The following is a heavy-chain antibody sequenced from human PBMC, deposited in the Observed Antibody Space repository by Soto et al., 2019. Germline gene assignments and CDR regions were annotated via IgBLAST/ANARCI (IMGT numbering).Heavy chain of an antibody. CDR3: ARYCTCGSCYPDAFHI. D-gene: IGHD2-15*01. CDR2: INPNTGGT. CDR1: GYTFTDYY. Sequence: GASVKVSWKASGYTFTDYYIHWGRQAPGHGLEWMGWINPNTGGTNFAPKFQGWVTLTRDTSISTAYMELNRLKPNDTAVYFCARYCTCGSCYPDAFHIWGQGTMVTVSS. J-gene: IGHJ3*02. V-gene: IGHV1-2*04.